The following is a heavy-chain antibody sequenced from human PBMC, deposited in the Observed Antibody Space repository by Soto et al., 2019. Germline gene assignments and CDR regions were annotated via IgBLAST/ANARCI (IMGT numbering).Heavy chain of an antibody. CDR1: GFTFSSYG. J-gene: IGHJ4*02. V-gene: IGHV3-30*03. Sequence: SLRLSCAASGFTFSSYGMHWVRQAPGKGLEWVAVISYDGITTNYADSVKGRLTVSRDNAKNTVYLHVNTLRDEDTAVYYCARGGAMGVDYWGQGTLVTVSS. CDR3: ARGGAMGVDY. D-gene: IGHD1-26*01. CDR2: ISYDGITT.